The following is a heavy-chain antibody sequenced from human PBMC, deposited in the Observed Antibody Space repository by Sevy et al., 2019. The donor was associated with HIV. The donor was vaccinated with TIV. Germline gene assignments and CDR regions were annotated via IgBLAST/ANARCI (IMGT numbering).Heavy chain of an antibody. J-gene: IGHJ3*01. CDR3: AREGDTVLVPTAVDAFDF. D-gene: IGHD2-2*01. CDR2: IKTDGSNR. CDR1: GFTFSNYW. V-gene: IGHV3-74*01. Sequence: GGSLRLSCAASGFTFSNYWMHWVRQVPGKGLVWVSRIKTDGSNRDSADSVKGRFFISRDNAKNLLYLQMNSLRAEDTAVYYCAREGDTVLVPTAVDAFDFWGQGTMVTVSS.